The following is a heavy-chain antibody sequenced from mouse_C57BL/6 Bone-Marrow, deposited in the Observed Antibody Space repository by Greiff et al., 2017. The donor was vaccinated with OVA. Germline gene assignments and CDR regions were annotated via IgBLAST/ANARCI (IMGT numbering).Heavy chain of an antibody. CDR1: GYSITSGYY. Sequence: EVQVVESGPGLVKPSQSLSLTCSVTGYSITSGYYWNWIRQFPGNKLEWMGYISYDGSNNYNPSLKNRISITRDTSKNQFFLKLNSVTTEDTATYYCARERVTGTLDYWGQGTTLTVSS. J-gene: IGHJ2*01. V-gene: IGHV3-6*01. CDR3: ARERVTGTLDY. CDR2: ISYDGSN. D-gene: IGHD4-1*01.